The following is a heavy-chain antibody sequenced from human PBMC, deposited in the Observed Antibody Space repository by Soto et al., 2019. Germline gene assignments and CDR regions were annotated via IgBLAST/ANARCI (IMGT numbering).Heavy chain of an antibody. CDR1: GGSISNYY. CDR3: ARVSSGYVRAFDY. J-gene: IGHJ4*02. CDR2: IYFTGST. V-gene: IGHV4-59*01. D-gene: IGHD5-12*01. Sequence: SETLSLTCTVSGGSISNYYWSWIRQPPGKGLEWIGYIYFTGSTRYNSSLKSRVTISVDTSKNQFSLKLYSVTAADTAAYYCARVSSGYVRAFDYSCQGILRTGS.